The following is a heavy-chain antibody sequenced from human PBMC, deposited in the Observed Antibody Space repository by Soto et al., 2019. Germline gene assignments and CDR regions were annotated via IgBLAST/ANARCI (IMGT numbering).Heavy chain of an antibody. J-gene: IGHJ4*02. CDR2: ISAYNGNT. V-gene: IGHV1-18*01. Sequence: QVQLVQSGAEVKKPGASVKVSCKASGYTFTSYGISWVRQAPGQGLEWMGWISAYNGNTNYAQKLQGRVTMTTDTSSSTVYMDLRSLRSDDTAVYYCARYKQLWLTEADYWGQGTLVTVSS. D-gene: IGHD5-18*01. CDR3: ARYKQLWLTEADY. CDR1: GYTFTSYG.